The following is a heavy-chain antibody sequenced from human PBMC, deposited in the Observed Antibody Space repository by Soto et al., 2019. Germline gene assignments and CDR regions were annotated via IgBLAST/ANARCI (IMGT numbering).Heavy chain of an antibody. J-gene: IGHJ4*02. CDR2: ISYDGYNK. V-gene: IGHV3-30*18. Sequence: PRGSLRVSCASSGFTFSVYGMHWVRQAPGKGLEWVAFISYDGYNKWYVDSVKGRFTISRDNSKNTLYLQMNSLRPEDTAVYYCAKDLGVLRRGYIDYWGQGTLVTVSS. CDR3: AKDLGVLRRGYIDY. D-gene: IGHD5-12*01. CDR1: GFTFSVYG.